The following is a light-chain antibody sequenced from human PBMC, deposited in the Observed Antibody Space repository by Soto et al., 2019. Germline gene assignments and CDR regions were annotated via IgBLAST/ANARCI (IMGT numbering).Light chain of an antibody. Sequence: QSVLTQPPSASGTPGQRVAISCSGSSSNIGTNTVNWYQQLPGSAHQLLIYNTNHRPSGVPGRFSGSKSGASASLAISGLQSEDEADYYCAAWDGSLNVVLFGGGTKLTVL. J-gene: IGLJ2*01. V-gene: IGLV1-44*01. CDR1: SSNIGTNT. CDR3: AAWDGSLNVVL. CDR2: NTN.